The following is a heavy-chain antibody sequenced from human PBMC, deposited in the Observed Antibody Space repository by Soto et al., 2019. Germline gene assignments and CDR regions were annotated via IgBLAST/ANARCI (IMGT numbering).Heavy chain of an antibody. CDR1: GGTLSTYA. CDR2: IIAVFGTA. D-gene: IGHD3-22*01. J-gene: IGHJ2*01. Sequence: QVQLVQSGAEVKKPGSSVKVSCKAYGGTLSTYAISWVRQAPGQGLEWMGGIIAVFGTANYAQRFQGRVTITADESTSTAYMERSSLRSEDTAVYYCARDGYYYDGYWYFDLWGRGTLVTVSS. CDR3: ARDGYYYDGYWYFDL. V-gene: IGHV1-69*01.